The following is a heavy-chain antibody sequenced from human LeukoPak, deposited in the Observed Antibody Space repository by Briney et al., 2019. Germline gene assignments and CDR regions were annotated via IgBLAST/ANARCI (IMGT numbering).Heavy chain of an antibody. CDR2: INAGNGNT. V-gene: IGHV1-3*01. CDR3: ASRRPRPHYDSSELDY. J-gene: IGHJ4*02. CDR1: GYTFTSYA. Sequence: ASVKVSCKASGYTFTSYAMHWVRQALGQRLEWMGWINAGNGNTKYSQKFQGRVTITRDTSASTAYMELSSLRSEDTAVYYCASRRPRPHYDSSELDYWGQGTPVTVSS. D-gene: IGHD3-22*01.